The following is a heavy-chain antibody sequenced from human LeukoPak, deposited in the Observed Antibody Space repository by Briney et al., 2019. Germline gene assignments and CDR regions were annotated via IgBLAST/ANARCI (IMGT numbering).Heavy chain of an antibody. CDR3: ARGGGYYFDY. V-gene: IGHV4-4*02. J-gene: IGHJ4*02. Sequence: SETLSLTCGVSGGSISSNNWWTWVRQPPVKGLEWIGEIFHAGNTNYNPSLKSRVTISLDKSKNQISLTLHSVTAADTAVYYCARGGGYYFDYWGRGTLLTVSS. CDR2: IFHAGNT. D-gene: IGHD3-10*01. CDR1: GGSISSNNW.